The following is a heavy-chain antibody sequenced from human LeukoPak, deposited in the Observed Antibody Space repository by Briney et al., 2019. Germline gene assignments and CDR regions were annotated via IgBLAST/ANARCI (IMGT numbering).Heavy chain of an antibody. CDR1: GGSISSHY. Sequence: PSETLSLTCTVSGGSISSHYWSWIRQPPGKGLEWIGYIYYSGSTNCNPSLKSRVTISVDTSKNQFSLKLSSVTAADTAVYYCARAPRDDFWSGYTIFDYWGQGTLVTVSS. V-gene: IGHV4-59*11. J-gene: IGHJ4*02. D-gene: IGHD3-3*01. CDR3: ARAPRDDFWSGYTIFDY. CDR2: IYYSGST.